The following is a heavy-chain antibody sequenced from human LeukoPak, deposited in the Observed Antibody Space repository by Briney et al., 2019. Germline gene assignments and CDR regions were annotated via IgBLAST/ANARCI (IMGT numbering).Heavy chain of an antibody. D-gene: IGHD4-17*01. Sequence: ASVKVSRKASGYTFTGYYMHWVRQAPGQGLEWMGWINPNSGGTNYAQKFQGRVTMTRDTSISTAYMELSRLRSDDTAVYYCAIADMTTVPARYWGQGTLVTVSS. J-gene: IGHJ4*02. CDR3: AIADMTTVPARY. V-gene: IGHV1-2*02. CDR2: INPNSGGT. CDR1: GYTFTGYY.